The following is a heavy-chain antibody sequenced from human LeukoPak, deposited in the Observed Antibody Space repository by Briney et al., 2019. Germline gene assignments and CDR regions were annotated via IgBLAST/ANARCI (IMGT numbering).Heavy chain of an antibody. D-gene: IGHD3-3*01. V-gene: IGHV1-2*06. CDR3: ARGEWLLHY. CDR2: INPNSGGT. Sequence: ASVKVSCKASGYTFTDYYLHWVRQAPGQGLEWMGRINPNSGGTNYAQKFQGRVTMTRDTSIGTAYMELSRLRSDDTAVYYCARGEWLLHYWGQGTLVTVPS. CDR1: GYTFTDYY. J-gene: IGHJ4*02.